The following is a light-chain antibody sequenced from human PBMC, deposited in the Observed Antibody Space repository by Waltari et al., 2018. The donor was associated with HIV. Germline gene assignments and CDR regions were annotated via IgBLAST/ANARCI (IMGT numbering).Light chain of an antibody. CDR1: QTLTGNF. Sequence: EIVLTQSPDTLFWSRGERATVSCRASQTLTGNFLAWYQQKPGQPPTLLIYGASRRATDIPGMFSGSGSGTDFTLTISRLEPEDFALYYCQQYVNSLTFGGGTKVEIK. CDR2: GAS. V-gene: IGKV3-20*01. CDR3: QQYVNSLT. J-gene: IGKJ4*01.